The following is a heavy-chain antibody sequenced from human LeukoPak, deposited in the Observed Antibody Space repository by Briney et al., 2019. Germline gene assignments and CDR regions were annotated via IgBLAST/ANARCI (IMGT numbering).Heavy chain of an antibody. CDR1: GFTFGDYA. CDR2: IRSKAYGGTT. V-gene: IGHV3-49*03. D-gene: IGHD6-19*01. CDR3: TRGMSSGWGYYFDY. Sequence: PGGSLRLSCTASGFTFGDYAMSWFRQAPGKGLEWVGFIRSKAYGGTTEYAASVKGRFTISRDDSKSIAYLQMNSLKTEDTAVYYCTRGMSSGWGYYFDYWGQGTRVTVSS. J-gene: IGHJ4*02.